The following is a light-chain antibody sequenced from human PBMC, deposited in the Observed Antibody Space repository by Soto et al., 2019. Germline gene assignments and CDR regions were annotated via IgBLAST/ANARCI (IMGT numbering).Light chain of an antibody. J-gene: IGKJ4*01. CDR2: AAS. CDR1: QGISSY. V-gene: IGKV1-9*01. CDR3: QQLNSYPLT. Sequence: DIPLTQSPSFLSASVGDRVTITCRASQGISSYLAWYQQKPGKAPKLLIYAASTLQSGVPSRFSGSGSGTEFPLTISSLQPEDFATYYCQQLNSYPLTFGGGTKVDIK.